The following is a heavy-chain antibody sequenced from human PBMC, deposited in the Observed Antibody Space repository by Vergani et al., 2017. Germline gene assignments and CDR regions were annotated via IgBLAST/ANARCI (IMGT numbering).Heavy chain of an antibody. J-gene: IGHJ4*02. CDR2: VSGIGGSGTT. D-gene: IGHD6-19*01. CDR1: GFTFSNHA. V-gene: IGHV3-23*01. CDR3: ARGLGSDWTFDY. Sequence: EVQLLESGGGLVQPGGSLRLSCAASGFTFSNHAMSWVRQAPGKGLEWVSTVSGIGGSGTTDYADSVKGRFTASRDNSKNTLYLQMNSLRADDTAVYYCARGLGSDWTFDYWGQGALVTVSS.